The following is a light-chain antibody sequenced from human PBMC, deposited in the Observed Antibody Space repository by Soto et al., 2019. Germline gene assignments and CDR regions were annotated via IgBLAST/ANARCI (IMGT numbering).Light chain of an antibody. Sequence: EIVMTQSPATLSVSPGERATLSCRASQSVSSNLAWYQQKPGQAPRLLIYGASTRATGIPARFSGSGSGTEFTLTISSLQSEDFAVYYCQHYNNGYTFGQGTKLEIK. CDR2: GAS. J-gene: IGKJ2*01. CDR1: QSVSSN. V-gene: IGKV3-15*01. CDR3: QHYNNGYT.